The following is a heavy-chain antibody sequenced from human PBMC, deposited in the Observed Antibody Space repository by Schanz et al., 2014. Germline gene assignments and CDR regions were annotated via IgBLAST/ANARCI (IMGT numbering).Heavy chain of an antibody. CDR1: GFTFSSYG. J-gene: IGHJ4*02. V-gene: IGHV3-23*04. CDR2: ISGSGGST. D-gene: IGHD3-3*01. CDR3: VRDSFFAFDY. Sequence: VQLVESGGGVVQPGRSLRLSCAASGFTFSSYGMHWVRQAPGKGLEWVSAISGSGGSTYYADSVKGRFTISRDNSKNSLYLQMNSLRAEDTAVYYCVRDSFFAFDYWGQGTLVTVSS.